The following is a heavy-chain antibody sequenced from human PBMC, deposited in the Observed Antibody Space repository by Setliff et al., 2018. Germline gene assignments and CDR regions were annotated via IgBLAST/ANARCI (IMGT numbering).Heavy chain of an antibody. J-gene: IGHJ4*02. CDR1: GFTFSNAW. Sequence: GGSLRLSCAASGFTFSNAWMSWVRQAPGKGLEWVGRVKSKSEGGTTHYVGPVKGRITVSRDDSKNTLYLDLNSLQIEDTAVYYCTTAGSSDWVPIAYWGQGTLVTVSS. CDR3: TTAGSSDWVPIAY. CDR2: VKSKSEGGTT. V-gene: IGHV3-15*05. D-gene: IGHD3-10*01.